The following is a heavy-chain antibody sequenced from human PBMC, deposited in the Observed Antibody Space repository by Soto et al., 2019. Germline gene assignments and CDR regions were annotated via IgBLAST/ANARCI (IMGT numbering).Heavy chain of an antibody. CDR3: AKEYGDYYFDY. CDR1: GFTFSSYG. V-gene: IGHV3-30*18. Sequence: GGSLRLSCAASGFTFSSYGMHWVRQAPGKGLEWVAVISYDGSNKYYADSVKGRFTISRDNSKNKLYLQMNSLRGEDTAVYYCAKEYGDYYFDYWGQGTLVTVSS. J-gene: IGHJ4*02. CDR2: ISYDGSNK. D-gene: IGHD4-17*01.